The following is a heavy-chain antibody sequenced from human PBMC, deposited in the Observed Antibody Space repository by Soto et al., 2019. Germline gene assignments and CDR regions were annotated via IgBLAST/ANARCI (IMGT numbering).Heavy chain of an antibody. D-gene: IGHD6-19*01. CDR1: GGSITTSVL. CDR2: IAHDGHT. V-gene: IGHV4-4*02. CDR3: ARDVIDSSGWYEGRFDY. J-gene: IGHJ4*02. Sequence: SETLSLTCGVSGGSITTSVLWTWVRQFPGRGLEWIGEIAHDGHTNYNPSLSGRVTMSVDLSNSQFSLNVASVNAEDTAVYYCARDVIDSSGWYEGRFDYWGQGTLVTVSS.